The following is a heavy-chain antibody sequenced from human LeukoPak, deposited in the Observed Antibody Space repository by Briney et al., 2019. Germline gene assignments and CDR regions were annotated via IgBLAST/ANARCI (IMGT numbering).Heavy chain of an antibody. Sequence: GASVKVSCKASGYTFTDYYMHWVRQAPGQGLEWMGWINPNNGGTDYAQKFQGRVTMTRDTSTSTAYMELSRLRSDDTAVYYCASPANWNYAGHDAFDIWGQGTIVTVSS. CDR1: GYTFTDYY. CDR3: ASPANWNYAGHDAFDI. D-gene: IGHD1-7*01. CDR2: INPNNGGT. J-gene: IGHJ3*02. V-gene: IGHV1-2*02.